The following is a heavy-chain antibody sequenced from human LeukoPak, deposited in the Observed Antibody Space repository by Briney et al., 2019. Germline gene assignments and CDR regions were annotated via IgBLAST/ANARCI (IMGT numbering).Heavy chain of an antibody. V-gene: IGHV3-23*01. CDR3: AKGLDSGSSISFDY. D-gene: IGHD1-26*01. CDR2: ISGSGGST. Sequence: GGSLRLSCAASGFTFSSYAMSWVRQAPGKGLEWVSAISGSGGSTYYADSVKGRFTISRDNTKNTLYLQMNSLRADDPGVFYCAKGLDSGSSISFDYWGQGTLVTVSS. CDR1: GFTFSSYA. J-gene: IGHJ4*02.